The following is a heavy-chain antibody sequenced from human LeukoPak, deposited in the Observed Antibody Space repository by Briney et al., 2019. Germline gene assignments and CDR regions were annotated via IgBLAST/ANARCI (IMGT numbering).Heavy chain of an antibody. J-gene: IGHJ6*02. Sequence: SETLSLTCTVSGGSISSYYWSWIRQPPGKGLEWIGYIYYSGSTNYNPSLKSRVTISVDTSKNQFSLKLSSVTAADTAVYYCARALDSSGYPSTNYYYGMDVWGQGTTVTVSS. V-gene: IGHV4-59*12. CDR2: IYYSGST. CDR1: GGSISSYY. CDR3: ARALDSSGYPSTNYYYGMDV. D-gene: IGHD3-22*01.